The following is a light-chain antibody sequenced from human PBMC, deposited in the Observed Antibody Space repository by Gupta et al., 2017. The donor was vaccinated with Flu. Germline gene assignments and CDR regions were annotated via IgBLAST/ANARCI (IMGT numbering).Light chain of an antibody. Sequence: HSALTQPRSVSRSPGPSVTISCTGTSSDVGGYNYVCWYQQHPGKAPKLMIYDVRKRPSGVPDRFSGSKSGNTASMTISGLQAEDEAYYYCCSNAGSYTWVFGGGTKLTVL. CDR2: DVR. J-gene: IGLJ3*02. V-gene: IGLV2-11*01. CDR1: SSDVGGYNY. CDR3: CSNAGSYTWV.